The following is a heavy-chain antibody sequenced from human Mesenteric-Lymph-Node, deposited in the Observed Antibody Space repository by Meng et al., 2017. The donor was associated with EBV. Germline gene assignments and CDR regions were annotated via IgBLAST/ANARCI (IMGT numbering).Heavy chain of an antibody. CDR1: GFIVSSSS. J-gene: IGHJ4*02. V-gene: IGHV3-53*01. CDR3: ARGRFLGWLIVN. D-gene: IGHD3-3*01. CDR2: IYSGGTK. Sequence: VGFGVGLVRPGGGLRLAVAASGFIVSSSSRIWGPRAPGKVLEWVSIIYSGGTKYYADSGKGRFTISRDNSKNTLYLQTTSVRAEDTAWEYCARGRFLGWLIVNWGQGTLVT.